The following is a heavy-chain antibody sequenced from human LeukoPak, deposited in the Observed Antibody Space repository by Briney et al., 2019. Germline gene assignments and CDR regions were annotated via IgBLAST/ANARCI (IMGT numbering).Heavy chain of an antibody. J-gene: IGHJ5*02. CDR3: ARDLSGYDYNWFDP. CDR1: GFTFSSYW. D-gene: IGHD5-12*01. CDR2: IKQDGSEK. V-gene: IGHV3-7*03. Sequence: GGSLRLSRAASGFTFSSYWMSWVRQAPGKGLEWVANIKQDGSEKYYVDSVKGRFTISRDNAKNSLYLQMNSLRAEDTAVYYCARDLSGYDYNWFDPWGQGTLVTVSS.